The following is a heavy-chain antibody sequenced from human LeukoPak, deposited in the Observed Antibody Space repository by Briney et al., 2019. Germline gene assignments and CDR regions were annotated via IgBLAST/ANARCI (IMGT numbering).Heavy chain of an antibody. CDR2: ISWDGDTT. D-gene: IGHD1-26*01. CDR3: AREGWEKDFDY. Sequence: GGSLRLSCAASGFTFDDYTMHWVRQAPGKGLEWVSLISWDGDTTYYADSMKGRFTISRDNIKNSLYLQMNSLRAEDTAVYYCAREGWEKDFDYWGQGTLVTVSS. J-gene: IGHJ4*02. V-gene: IGHV3-43*01. CDR1: GFTFDDYT.